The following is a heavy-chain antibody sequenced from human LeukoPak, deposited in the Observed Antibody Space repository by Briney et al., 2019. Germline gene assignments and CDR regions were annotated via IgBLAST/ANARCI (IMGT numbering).Heavy chain of an antibody. J-gene: IGHJ4*02. CDR3: ARDRNYFDY. CDR2: IDHSGNT. V-gene: IGHV4-34*01. CDR1: GGSFSGYY. Sequence: SETLSLTCAVYGGSFSGYYWSWIRQPPGQGLEWIGEIDHSGNTNYDPSLKSRVTISVDTSKNQFSLKLSSVTAADTAVYYCARDRNYFDYWGQGTLVTVSS.